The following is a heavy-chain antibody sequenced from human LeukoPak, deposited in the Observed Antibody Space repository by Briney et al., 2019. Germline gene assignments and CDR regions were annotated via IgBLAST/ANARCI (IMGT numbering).Heavy chain of an antibody. CDR3: ARDLPLTDYFDY. CDR2: IYTSGST. V-gene: IGHV4-4*07. Sequence: SETLSLTCTVSGGSISSYYWSWIRQPAGKGLEWTGRIYTSGSTNYNPSLKSRVTMSVDTSKNQFSLKLSSVTAADTAVYYCARDLPLTDYFDYWGQGTLVTVSS. J-gene: IGHJ4*02. CDR1: GGSISSYY.